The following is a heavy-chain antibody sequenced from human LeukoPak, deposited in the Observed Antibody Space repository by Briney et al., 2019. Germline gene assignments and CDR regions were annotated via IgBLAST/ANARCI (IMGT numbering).Heavy chain of an antibody. CDR3: ARERHSSRNWFDP. J-gene: IGHJ5*02. Sequence: ASVKVSCKSSVYTYTGYYMHWVRQAPAQGREWMGWNNPNSGGTNYAQKFQGRVTMTRDKYISTAYMELSRLRSDDTAVYYCARERHSSRNWFDPWGQGTLVTVSS. D-gene: IGHD6-13*01. CDR2: NNPNSGGT. V-gene: IGHV1-2*02. CDR1: VYTYTGYY.